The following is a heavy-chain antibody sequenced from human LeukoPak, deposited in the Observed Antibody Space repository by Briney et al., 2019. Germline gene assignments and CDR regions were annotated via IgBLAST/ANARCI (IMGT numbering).Heavy chain of an antibody. J-gene: IGHJ4*02. Sequence: GGSLSLSCAGPGFIFDNYAIHWVRQAPGKGLGWVSLISGDGGSTFYADSVRGRFTISRDNTRKSLSLQMSSLRSEDTALYYCARESETSGWYDYWGQGTLVTVSS. V-gene: IGHV3-43*02. D-gene: IGHD6-19*01. CDR1: GFIFDNYA. CDR3: ARESETSGWYDY. CDR2: ISGDGGST.